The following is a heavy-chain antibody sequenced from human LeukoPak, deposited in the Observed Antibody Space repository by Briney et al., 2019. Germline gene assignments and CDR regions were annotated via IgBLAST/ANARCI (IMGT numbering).Heavy chain of an antibody. Sequence: ASVKVSCKASGYTFTSYCMRWVRQAPGQGLEWMGWINAYDGNTNYAQKLQGRVTMTTDTSTSTAYMELRSLRSDDTAVYYCAREMAIILGPWGQGTLLTVSS. CDR3: AREMAIILGP. CDR2: INAYDGNT. V-gene: IGHV1-18*01. CDR1: GYTFTSYC. J-gene: IGHJ5*02. D-gene: IGHD5-24*01.